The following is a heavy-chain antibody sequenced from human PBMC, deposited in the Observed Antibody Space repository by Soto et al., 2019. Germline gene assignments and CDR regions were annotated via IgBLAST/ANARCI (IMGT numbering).Heavy chain of an antibody. CDR1: GFTFSSYA. CDR3: ARVSGWYYFDY. Sequence: GGSLRLSCAASGFTFSSYAMHWVRQAPGKGLEWVAVISYDGSNKYYADSVKGRFTISRDNSKNTLYLQMNSLRAEDTAVYYCARVSGWYYFDYWGQGTLVTVSS. CDR2: ISYDGSNK. D-gene: IGHD6-19*01. J-gene: IGHJ4*02. V-gene: IGHV3-30-3*01.